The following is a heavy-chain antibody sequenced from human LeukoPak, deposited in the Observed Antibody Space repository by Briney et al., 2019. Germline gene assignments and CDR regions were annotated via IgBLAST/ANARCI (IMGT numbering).Heavy chain of an antibody. CDR2: IYAGGTT. V-gene: IGHV3-66*01. Sequence: PGGSLRPSCAASGFSVSNNYMSWVRQAPGKGLEWISIIYAGGTTHYAESVKGRFTISRDNSRNTLHLQMNNLRGEDTAVYYCARDGAGNYDYWGQGTLVTVSS. D-gene: IGHD1-26*01. CDR3: ARDGAGNYDY. CDR1: GFSVSNNY. J-gene: IGHJ4*02.